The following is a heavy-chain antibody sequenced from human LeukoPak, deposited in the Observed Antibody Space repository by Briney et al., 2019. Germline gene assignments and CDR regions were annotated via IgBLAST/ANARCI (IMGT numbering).Heavy chain of an antibody. V-gene: IGHV1-2*02. J-gene: IGHJ4*02. CDR3: ARGVANYYDSSDPLDGDY. Sequence: ASVKVSCKASGYTFTTYGISWVRQAPGQGLEWMGWINPNSGGTNYAQKFQGRVTMTRDTSISTAYMELSRLRSDDTAVYYCARGVANYYDSSDPLDGDYWGQGTLVTVSS. CDR2: INPNSGGT. CDR1: GYTFTTYG. D-gene: IGHD3-22*01.